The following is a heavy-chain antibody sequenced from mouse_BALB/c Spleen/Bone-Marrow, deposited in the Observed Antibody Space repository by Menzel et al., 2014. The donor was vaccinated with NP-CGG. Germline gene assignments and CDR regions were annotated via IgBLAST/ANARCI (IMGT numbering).Heavy chain of an antibody. CDR1: GYTFTNNA. J-gene: IGHJ4*01. V-gene: IGHV1S137*01. CDR2: ISTYYGDT. CDR3: ARSGSVRNAMDY. Sequence: QVQLQQPGAELVRPGVSVKISCKASGYTFTNNAIHWVKQSRAKSLEWIGIISTYYGDTTYNQKFKGKATMTVDKSSSTAYLKLARLTSEDSAIYYCARSGSVRNAMDYWGQGTSVTVSS.